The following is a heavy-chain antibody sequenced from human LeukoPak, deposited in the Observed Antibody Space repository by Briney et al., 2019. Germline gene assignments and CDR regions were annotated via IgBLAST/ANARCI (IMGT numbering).Heavy chain of an antibody. D-gene: IGHD2-15*01. J-gene: IGHJ4*02. CDR2: ISTDGYTT. V-gene: IGHV3-74*01. CDR1: GLAFSAYK. Sequence: GGSLRLSCAASGLAFSAYKMHWVRQAPRKGLVWVSRISTDGYTTDYADFVQGRFTASRDNTKNTWSLEMNSLRAEDTAVYYCVVGGSPGYWGQGTLVIVSS. CDR3: VVGGSPGY.